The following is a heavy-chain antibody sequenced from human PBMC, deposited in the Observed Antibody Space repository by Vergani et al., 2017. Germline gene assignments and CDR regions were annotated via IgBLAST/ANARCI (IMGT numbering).Heavy chain of an antibody. CDR3: ARDHKVGSHQTGLHYFDY. V-gene: IGHV1-18*01. CDR1: GYTFTSYG. J-gene: IGHJ4*02. Sequence: QVQLVQSGAEVKKPGASVKVSCKASGYTFTSYGISWVRQTPXQGLEWMGWISAYNGNTNYAQKLQGRVTMTTDTSTSTAYMELRSLRSDDTAVYYCARDHKVGSHQTGLHYFDYWGQGTLVTVSS. D-gene: IGHD1-26*01. CDR2: ISAYNGNT.